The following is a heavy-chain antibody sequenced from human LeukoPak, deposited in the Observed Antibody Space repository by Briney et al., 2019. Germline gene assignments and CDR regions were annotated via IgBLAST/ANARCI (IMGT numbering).Heavy chain of an antibody. V-gene: IGHV4-59*01. Sequence: SETLSLPCTVSGGSISSYYWSWIRRPPGKGLECIGSIYYSGSTNYNPSLKSRVPISVDTSKNQFSLHLSSVTAADTAVYYCARELKVGNTGYYFDYWGQGTLVTVSS. CDR1: GGSISSYY. CDR3: ARELKVGNTGYYFDY. J-gene: IGHJ4*02. CDR2: IYYSGST. D-gene: IGHD2/OR15-2a*01.